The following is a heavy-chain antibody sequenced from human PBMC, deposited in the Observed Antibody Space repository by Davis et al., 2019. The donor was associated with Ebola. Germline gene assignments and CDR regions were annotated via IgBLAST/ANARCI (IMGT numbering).Heavy chain of an antibody. CDR1: GGTFSNSA. CDR2: MNPNSGNT. Sequence: ASVTVSCKASGGTFSNSAINWVRQATGQGLEWMGWMNPNSGNTGYAQKFQGRVTMTRNTSISTAYMELSSLRSEDTAVYYCARVRYYYYGMDVWGQGTTVTVSS. V-gene: IGHV1-8*02. J-gene: IGHJ6*02. CDR3: ARVRYYYYGMDV.